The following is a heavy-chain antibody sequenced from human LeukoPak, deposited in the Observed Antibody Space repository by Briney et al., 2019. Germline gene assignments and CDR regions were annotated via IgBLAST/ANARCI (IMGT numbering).Heavy chain of an antibody. CDR2: IYYSGST. Sequence: SETLSLTCTVSGGSISSYYWSWIRQPPGKGLEWIGNIYYSGSTNYNPSLKSRVTISVDTSKNQFSLKLSSVTAADTAVYYCASGGGLWFGEFIKGYYFDYWGQGTLVTVSS. D-gene: IGHD3-10*01. CDR3: ASGGGLWFGEFIKGYYFDY. CDR1: GGSISSYY. J-gene: IGHJ4*02. V-gene: IGHV4-59*01.